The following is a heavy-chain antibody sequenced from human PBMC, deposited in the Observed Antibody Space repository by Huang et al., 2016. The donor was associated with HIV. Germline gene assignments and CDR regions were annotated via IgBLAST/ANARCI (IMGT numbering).Heavy chain of an antibody. D-gene: IGHD2-8*02. CDR1: GFTVSTNY. V-gene: IGHV3-53*01. Sequence: EVQLVESGGGLIQPGGSLRLSCAVSGFTVSTNYMTWVRQAPGKGMEWVSLIYSGGTTYYADSVKGRFTISRDDSENTLYLHMTSLRAGDTAVYYCAKEGDTGAALGYWGQGTLVTVS. J-gene: IGHJ4*02. CDR3: AKEGDTGAALGY. CDR2: IYSGGTT.